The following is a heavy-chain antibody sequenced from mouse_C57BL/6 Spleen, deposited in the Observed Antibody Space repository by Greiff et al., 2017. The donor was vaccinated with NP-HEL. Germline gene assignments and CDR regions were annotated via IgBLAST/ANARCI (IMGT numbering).Heavy chain of an antibody. CDR3: ASHSGDFDD. Sequence: VQLQQSGAELARPGASVKMSCTASGYTFTSYTMHWVKQRPGQGLAWIGYINPSSGYTKYHQTFKDKATLTADKSSSTAYMQLSSLTSEDSAVYYCASHSGDFDDWGQGTTLTVSS. V-gene: IGHV1-4*01. CDR1: GYTFTSYT. J-gene: IGHJ2*01. CDR2: INPSSGYT.